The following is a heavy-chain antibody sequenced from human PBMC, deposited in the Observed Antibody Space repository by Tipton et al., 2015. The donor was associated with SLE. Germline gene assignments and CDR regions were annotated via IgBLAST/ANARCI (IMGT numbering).Heavy chain of an antibody. CDR1: GYTFTDYY. J-gene: IGHJ4*02. CDR2: INPRGGGT. Sequence: QLVQSGAEVKKPGASVKVSCKASGYTFTDYYIHWVRQAPGQGLEWMAIINPRGGGTGYAQRFQDRVTVTRDTSTSTVYMDLSSLKSEDTAVYYCARDEYRYDGTGYHLLGHFDYWGQGTLVTVSS. V-gene: IGHV1-46*01. D-gene: IGHD3-22*01. CDR3: ARDEYRYDGTGYHLLGHFDY.